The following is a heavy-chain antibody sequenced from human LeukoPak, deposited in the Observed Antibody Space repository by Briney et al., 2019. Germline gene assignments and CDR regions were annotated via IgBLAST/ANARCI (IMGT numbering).Heavy chain of an antibody. CDR2: ISAYNGNT. D-gene: IGHD1-1*01. J-gene: IGHJ4*02. Sequence: VASVKVSCKASGYTFTSYGISWVRQAPGQGLEWMGWISAYNGNTNYAQKLQGRVTMTRDTSISTAYMELSRLRSDDTAVYSCARVSYWNDGIPTFDSWGQGTLVTVSS. V-gene: IGHV1-18*01. CDR1: GYTFTSYG. CDR3: ARVSYWNDGIPTFDS.